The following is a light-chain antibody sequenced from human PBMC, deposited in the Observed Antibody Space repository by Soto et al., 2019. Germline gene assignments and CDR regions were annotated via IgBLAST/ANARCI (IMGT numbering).Light chain of an antibody. V-gene: IGKV1-39*01. J-gene: IGKJ4*01. CDR1: QSIRSY. CDR2: AAS. CDR3: QQSYSTPPS. Sequence: DIQMTQSPSSLSASVGDRVTITCRASQSIRSYLNWYQQKPGKAPKLLIYAASSLQSVVPSRFSGSGSGTDFTLTISSLQPEDFATDYCQQSYSTPPSFGGGTKVEIK.